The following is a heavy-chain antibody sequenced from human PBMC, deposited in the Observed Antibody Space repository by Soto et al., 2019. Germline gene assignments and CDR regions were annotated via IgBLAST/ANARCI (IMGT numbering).Heavy chain of an antibody. D-gene: IGHD1-26*01. Sequence: EVQLLASGGGLVQPGGSLRLSCAASGFTFSSYAMSWVRQAPGKGLEWVSAISGSGGSTYYADSVKGRFTISRDNSKNTLYLQMNSLRAEDTAVYYCAKEPLGAIVGATGQAFDIWGQGTMVTVSS. J-gene: IGHJ3*02. CDR2: ISGSGGST. V-gene: IGHV3-23*01. CDR3: AKEPLGAIVGATGQAFDI. CDR1: GFTFSSYA.